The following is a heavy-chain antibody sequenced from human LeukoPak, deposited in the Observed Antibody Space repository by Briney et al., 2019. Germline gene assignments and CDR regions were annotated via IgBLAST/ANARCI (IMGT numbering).Heavy chain of an antibody. CDR2: INPSGGST. Sequence: ASVKVSCKASGYTFTTYYMHWVRQAPEQGLEWVGIINPSGGSTSYAQKFQGRVTMTRGMSTSTVYMVLSSLRSEDTAVHYCVYDSGLDAFDIWGQGTMVTVSS. V-gene: IGHV1-46*01. CDR3: VYDSGLDAFDI. J-gene: IGHJ3*02. CDR1: GYTFTTYY. D-gene: IGHD3-22*01.